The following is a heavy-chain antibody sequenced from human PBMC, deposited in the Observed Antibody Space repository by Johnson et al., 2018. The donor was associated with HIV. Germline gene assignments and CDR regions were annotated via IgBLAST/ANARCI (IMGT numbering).Heavy chain of an antibody. Sequence: QVQLVESGGGVVQPGGSLRLSCAASGFTFSSYGMHLVRHAPRKGLEWVAFIRYDGSNKYYADSVKRRFTISWDNAKNSLYLQMNSLRVEDTAVYYCAKSPGKDHGGNSGGFDIWGQGTMVTVSS. CDR1: GFTFSSYG. J-gene: IGHJ3*02. V-gene: IGHV3-30*02. CDR3: AKSPGKDHGGNSGGFDI. CDR2: IRYDGSNK. D-gene: IGHD4/OR15-4a*01.